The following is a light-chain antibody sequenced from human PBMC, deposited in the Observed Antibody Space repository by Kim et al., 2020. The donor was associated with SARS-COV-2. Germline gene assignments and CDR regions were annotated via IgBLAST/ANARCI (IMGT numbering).Light chain of an antibody. CDR3: QQSYSLPIT. CDR2: AAA. V-gene: IGKV1-39*01. J-gene: IGKJ5*01. CDR1: QTISSY. Sequence: DIQMTQFPSSLSASVGDRVTITCRASQTISSYLNWYQQKPGKTPKFLIHAAASLQSGVPSRFSGSGSGTEFTLTISSLQPDDFATYFCQQSYSLPITFGQGTRLEIK.